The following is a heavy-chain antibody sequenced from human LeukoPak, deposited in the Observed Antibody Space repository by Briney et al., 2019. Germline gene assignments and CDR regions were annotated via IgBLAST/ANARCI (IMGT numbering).Heavy chain of an antibody. CDR2: LYHTGST. CDR1: GYSISSGYY. Sequence: PSETLSLTCAVSGYSISSGYYWGWIRQPPGKGLEWIGSLYHTGSTYYNPSLKSRVTISPDTSKNHFSLKVTSVTAAGTAVYYCARHMTTVVTPADYWGQGALVTVSS. V-gene: IGHV4-38-2*01. CDR3: ARHMTTVVTPADY. D-gene: IGHD4-23*01. J-gene: IGHJ4*02.